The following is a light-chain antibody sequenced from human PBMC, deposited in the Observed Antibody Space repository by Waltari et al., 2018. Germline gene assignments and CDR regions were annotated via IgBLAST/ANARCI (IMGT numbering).Light chain of an antibody. CDR2: KAS. V-gene: IGKV1-12*01. CDR3: QHYNSAPPWT. J-gene: IGKJ1*01. CDR1: QGISNW. Sequence: DIQMTQSPSSLSASVGDRVTITCRASQGISNWLAWYQQKPGKAPNLLIYKASSLQSGVPSRFSGRGSGTDFTLTISSLQPEDFATYYCQHYNSAPPWTFGQGTKVEI.